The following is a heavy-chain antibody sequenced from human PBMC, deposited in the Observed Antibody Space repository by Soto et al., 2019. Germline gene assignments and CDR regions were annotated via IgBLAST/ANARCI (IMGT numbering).Heavy chain of an antibody. CDR3: ARWWMYALRFDP. CDR2: IYHSGST. Sequence: LQLQESGSGLVMPSQTLSLTCAVSGGSISSGGYSWSWIRQPPGKGLEWIGYIYHSGSTYYNPSLKSRVTISVDRSKNQFSLKLSSVTAADTAVYYCARWWMYALRFDPWGQGTLVTVSS. V-gene: IGHV4-30-2*01. J-gene: IGHJ5*02. D-gene: IGHD2-8*01. CDR1: GGSISSGGYS.